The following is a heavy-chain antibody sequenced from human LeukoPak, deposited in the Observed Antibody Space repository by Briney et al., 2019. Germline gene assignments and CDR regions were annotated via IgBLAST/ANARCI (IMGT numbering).Heavy chain of an antibody. Sequence: PSETLSLTCAVYGGSFSGYYWSWIRQPPGKGLEWIGEINHSGSTNYNPSLKSRVTISVDTSKNQFSLKLSSVTAADTAVYYCARHNWNYDFDYWGQGTLVTVSS. CDR2: INHSGST. CDR3: ARHNWNYDFDY. D-gene: IGHD1-7*01. CDR1: GGSFSGYY. V-gene: IGHV4-34*01. J-gene: IGHJ4*02.